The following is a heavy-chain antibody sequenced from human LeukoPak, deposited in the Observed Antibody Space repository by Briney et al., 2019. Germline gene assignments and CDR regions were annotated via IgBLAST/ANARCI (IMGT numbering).Heavy chain of an antibody. CDR1: GFLFTRYT. CDR2: ISFDGSTK. D-gene: IGHD2-21*02. J-gene: IGHJ4*02. CDR3: ARGVVTAYAAFDS. V-gene: IGHV3-30-3*01. Sequence: GGSLRLSCAASGFLFTRYTLHWGCQAPGKGLEWVSMISFDGSTKDYADSVKGRFTISRDNSKNTLDLQMTSLRTEDTAVYYCARGVVTAYAAFDSWGQGTLVTVSS.